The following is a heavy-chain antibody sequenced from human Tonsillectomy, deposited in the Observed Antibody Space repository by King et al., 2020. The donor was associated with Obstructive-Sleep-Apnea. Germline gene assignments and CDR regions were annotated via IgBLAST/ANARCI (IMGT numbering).Heavy chain of an antibody. J-gene: IGHJ5*02. V-gene: IGHV3-30-3*01. D-gene: IGHD2-2*01. CDR3: ARDGPVVVPAAMPGFNGFDP. CDR2: ISYDGSNK. CDR1: GFTFSTYA. Sequence: HVQLVESGGGVVQPGRSLRLSCAASGFTFSTYAMYWVRQAPGKGLEWVAVISYDGSNKYYADSVKGRFTISRDNSKNTLYLQMNSLRAEDTAVYYCARDGPVVVPAAMPGFNGFDPWGQGTLVIVSS.